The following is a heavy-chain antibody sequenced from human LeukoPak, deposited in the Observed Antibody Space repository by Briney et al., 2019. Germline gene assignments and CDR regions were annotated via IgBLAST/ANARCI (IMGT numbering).Heavy chain of an antibody. CDR1: GYTFTSYD. Sequence: GASVKVSCKASGYTFTSYDINWVRQATGQGLEWMGWMNPNSGNTNYAQKLQGRVTMTTDTSTSTAYMELSRLRSDDTAVYYCARENGWYYYDSSGPSGAFDTWGQGTMVTVSS. D-gene: IGHD3-22*01. V-gene: IGHV1-8*02. J-gene: IGHJ3*02. CDR3: ARENGWYYYDSSGPSGAFDT. CDR2: MNPNSGNT.